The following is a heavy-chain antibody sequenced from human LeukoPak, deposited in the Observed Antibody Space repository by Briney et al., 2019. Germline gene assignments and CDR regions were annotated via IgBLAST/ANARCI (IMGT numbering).Heavy chain of an antibody. D-gene: IGHD6-13*01. V-gene: IGHV1-2*02. CDR3: ARAIAAAGTDWFDP. J-gene: IGHJ5*02. CDR1: GYTFTGYY. CDR2: INPNSGGT. Sequence: ASVKVSCKASGYTFTGYYMHWVRQAPGQGLEWMGWINPNSGGTDYAQKFQGRVTMTRDTSISTAYMELSRLRFDDTAVYYCARAIAAAGTDWFDPWGQGTLVTVSS.